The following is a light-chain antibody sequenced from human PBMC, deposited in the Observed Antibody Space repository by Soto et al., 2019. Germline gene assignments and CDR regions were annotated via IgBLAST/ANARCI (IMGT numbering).Light chain of an antibody. CDR3: NSYAGSNNWV. Sequence: QSALTQPASVSGSPGQSITISCTGTSSDVGGYNYVSWYQQHPGKAPKLMIYEVSKRPSGVPDRFSGSKSGNTASLTVSGVQGEGEADYYCNSYAGSNNWVFGGGTKLTVL. CDR1: SSDVGGYNY. CDR2: EVS. J-gene: IGLJ3*02. V-gene: IGLV2-8*01.